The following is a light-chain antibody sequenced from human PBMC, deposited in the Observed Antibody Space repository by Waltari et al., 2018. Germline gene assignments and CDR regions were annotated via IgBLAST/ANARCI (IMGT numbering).Light chain of an antibody. CDR2: LNSDGSH. J-gene: IGLJ2*01. Sequence: QLVLTQSPSASASLGASVKLTCTLSSGHSSYAIAWHQQQPEKGPRFLMKLNSDGSHRKGDGIPDRFSGSSSGAERYLTISSLQSEDEADYYCQTWGTVLFGGGTKLTVL. V-gene: IGLV4-69*01. CDR3: QTWGTVL. CDR1: SGHSSYA.